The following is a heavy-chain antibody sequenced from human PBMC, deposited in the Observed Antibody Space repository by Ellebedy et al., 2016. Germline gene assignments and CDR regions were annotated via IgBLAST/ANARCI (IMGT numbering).Heavy chain of an antibody. CDR1: GYTFTSYY. CDR2: INPSGGST. V-gene: IGHV1-46*01. CDR3: ARALFSYGGYYYGMDV. D-gene: IGHD3-16*01. J-gene: IGHJ6*02. Sequence: ASVKVSXXASGYTFTSYYMHWVRQAPGQGLEWMGIINPSGGSTSYAQKFQGRVTMTRDTSTSTVYMELSSLRSEDTAVYYCARALFSYGGYYYGMDVWGQGTTVTVSS.